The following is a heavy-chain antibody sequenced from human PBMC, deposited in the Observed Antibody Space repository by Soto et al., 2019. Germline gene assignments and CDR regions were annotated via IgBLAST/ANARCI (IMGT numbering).Heavy chain of an antibody. Sequence: GGSLRLSCAASGFTFSNFGMHWVRQAPGKGMVWVSRINSDGTGTSYADSVKGRFTISRDNAKNTLYLQMNSLRAEDTAVYYCARSNSAVDYWGQGTLVTVSS. CDR1: GFTFSNFG. CDR2: INSDGTGT. V-gene: IGHV3-74*01. D-gene: IGHD4-4*01. CDR3: ARSNSAVDY. J-gene: IGHJ4*02.